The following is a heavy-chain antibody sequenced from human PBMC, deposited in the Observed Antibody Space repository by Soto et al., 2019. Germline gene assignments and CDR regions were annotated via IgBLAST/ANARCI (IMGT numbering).Heavy chain of an antibody. CDR3: ARDETGGWTEFDI. V-gene: IGHV4-4*07. Sequence: PAKRSLTNPVSGCTFTSYYWPGIRQQAGKGLQWIGRIYSGGVSNYNHSLKSRVNMSVDTSRNPLSLNLAPVTAADTAVYYCARDETGGWTEFDIWGQGKMV. J-gene: IGHJ3*02. CDR2: IYSGGVS. CDR1: GCTFTSYY. D-gene: IGHD6-19*01.